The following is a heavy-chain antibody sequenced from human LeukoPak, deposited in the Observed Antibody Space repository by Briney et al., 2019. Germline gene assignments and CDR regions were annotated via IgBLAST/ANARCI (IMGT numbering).Heavy chain of an antibody. CDR3: ARRADSSAYYTY. D-gene: IGHD3-22*01. Sequence: GESLKISCKGSGYNFTIYWIAWVRQIPGKGLEWMGIIYPGDSDTRYSPSFQGQVTISADKSISTAYLQWSSLKASDTAMYYCARRADSSAYYTYWGQGTLVTVFS. V-gene: IGHV5-51*01. J-gene: IGHJ4*02. CDR1: GYNFTIYW. CDR2: IYPGDSDT.